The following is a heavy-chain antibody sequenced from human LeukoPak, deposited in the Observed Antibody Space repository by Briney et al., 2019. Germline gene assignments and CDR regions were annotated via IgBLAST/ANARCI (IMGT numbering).Heavy chain of an antibody. Sequence: GASVKVSCKASGGTFSSYAISWVRQAPGQGLEWMGGIIPIFGTANYAQKFQGRVTITADESTSTAYMELSSLRSEDTAVYYCARVRATYYDILTGYYALYYYYMDVWGKGTTVTVSS. CDR3: ARVRATYYDILTGYYALYYYYMDV. CDR2: IIPIFGTA. J-gene: IGHJ6*03. V-gene: IGHV1-69*13. D-gene: IGHD3-9*01. CDR1: GGTFSSYA.